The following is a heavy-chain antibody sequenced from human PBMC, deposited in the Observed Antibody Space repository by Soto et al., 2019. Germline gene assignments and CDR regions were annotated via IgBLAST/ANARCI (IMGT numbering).Heavy chain of an antibody. D-gene: IGHD1-1*01. V-gene: IGHV3-64*01. J-gene: IGHJ4*01. CDR3: ARRVSGNDDY. CDR1: GFTFSSYD. CDR2: ISSNGGTT. Sequence: EVQLAESGGGMVQPGGSLRLSCVASGFTFSSYDMHWVRQAPGKGLEYVSSISSNGGTTYYGNSVKGRFTISRDNSKNTLQLRMGSLRDEDMDVYYCARRVSGNDDYWGHRTLVTVSS.